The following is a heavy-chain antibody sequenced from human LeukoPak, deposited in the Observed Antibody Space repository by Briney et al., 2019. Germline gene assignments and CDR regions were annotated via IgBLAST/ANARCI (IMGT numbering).Heavy chain of an antibody. V-gene: IGHV4-34*01. D-gene: IGHD2/OR15-2a*01. CDR2: INHSGST. CDR1: GGSFSAYY. CDR3: ARVDKNGGTTFDY. J-gene: IGHJ4*02. Sequence: PSETLSLTCAVYGGSFSAYYWTWIRQPPGKGLEGIGEINHSGSTNYNPSLKSRVIISVDTSKKQLSLKLSSVTAADTAVYYCARVDKNGGTTFDYWDQGTLVTVPS.